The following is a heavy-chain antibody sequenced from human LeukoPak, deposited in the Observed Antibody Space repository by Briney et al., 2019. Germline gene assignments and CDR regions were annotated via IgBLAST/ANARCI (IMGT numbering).Heavy chain of an antibody. J-gene: IGHJ3*02. D-gene: IGHD3-22*01. CDR2: ISGSGGST. CDR1: GFTFSSYA. V-gene: IGHV3-23*01. Sequence: GGSLRLSCAASGFTFSSYAMSWVRQAPGKGLEWVSAISGSGGSTYYADSVKGRFTISRDNSKNTLYLQMNSLRAEDTAVYYCAKDRNYYDSSGAITRDAFDIWGQGTMVTVSS. CDR3: AKDRNYYDSSGAITRDAFDI.